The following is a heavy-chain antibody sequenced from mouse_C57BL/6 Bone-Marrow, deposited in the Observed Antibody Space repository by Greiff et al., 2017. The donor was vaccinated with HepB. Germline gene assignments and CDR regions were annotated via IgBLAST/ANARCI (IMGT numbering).Heavy chain of an antibody. J-gene: IGHJ4*01. CDR2: SRNKANDYTI. D-gene: IGHD2-5*01. Sequence: DVTLVESGGGLVQSGRSLRLFCATSGFTFRDFYMERVRQAPGKGPEWIAASRNKANDYTIEYSASVKGRFIVSRNTSQSILYLQLNALRAEDTVIYYCARDLYYSNYVYAMDYWGQGTSVTVSS. CDR1: GFTFRDFY. CDR3: ARDLYYSNYVYAMDY. V-gene: IGHV7-1*01.